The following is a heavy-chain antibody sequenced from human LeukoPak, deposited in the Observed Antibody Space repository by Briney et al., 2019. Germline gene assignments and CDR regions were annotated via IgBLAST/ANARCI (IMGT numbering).Heavy chain of an antibody. CDR3: ARQGTGTTRYFDY. CDR1: GFTFSSYG. CDR2: IWYDGSNK. Sequence: GGSLRLSCAASGFTFSSYGMHWVRQAPGKGLEWVAVIWYDGSNKYYADSVKGRFTISRGNSKNTLYLQMNSLRAEDTAVYYCARQGTGTTRYFDYWGQGTLVTVSS. J-gene: IGHJ4*02. V-gene: IGHV3-33*01. D-gene: IGHD1-1*01.